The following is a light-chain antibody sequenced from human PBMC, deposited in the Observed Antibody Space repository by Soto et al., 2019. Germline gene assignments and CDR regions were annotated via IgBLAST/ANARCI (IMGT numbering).Light chain of an antibody. Sequence: DIQMTQSPSTLSASVGDRVTITCRASQSIDTALAWYQQTPGKAPKLLIYKASTLKSGVPSRFSGSGSGTEFTLTISSLQPDDFATYYCQHYNSYSEAFGQGTKVDIK. V-gene: IGKV1-5*03. CDR3: QHYNSYSEA. J-gene: IGKJ1*01. CDR2: KAS. CDR1: QSIDTA.